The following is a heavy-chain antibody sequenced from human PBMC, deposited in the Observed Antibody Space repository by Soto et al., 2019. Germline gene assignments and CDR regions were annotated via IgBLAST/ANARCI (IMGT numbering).Heavy chain of an antibody. CDR2: INAGNGNT. V-gene: IGHV1-3*01. CDR3: ARDKITMPRRHKNWFDP. CDR1: GYTFTSYA. J-gene: IGHJ5*02. D-gene: IGHD3-10*01. Sequence: ASVKVSCKASGYTFTSYAMHWVRQAPGQRLEWMGWINAGNGNTKYSQKFQGRVTITRDTSASTAYMELSSLRSEDTAVYYCARDKITMPRRHKNWFDPWGQGTLVTVSS.